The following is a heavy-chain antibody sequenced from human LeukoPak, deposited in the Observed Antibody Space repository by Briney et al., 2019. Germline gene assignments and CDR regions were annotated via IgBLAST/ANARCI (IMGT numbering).Heavy chain of an antibody. CDR1: GFTFSTYW. D-gene: IGHD3-22*01. J-gene: IGHJ4*02. CDR3: ARARDYYDSSGYFDY. CDR2: IYHSGST. V-gene: IGHV4-4*02. Sequence: GSLRLSCVVSGFTFSTYWMHWVRQPPGKGLEWIGEIYHSGSTNYNPSLKSRVTISVDKSKNQFSLKLSSVTAADTAVYYCARARDYYDSSGYFDYWGQGTLVTVSS.